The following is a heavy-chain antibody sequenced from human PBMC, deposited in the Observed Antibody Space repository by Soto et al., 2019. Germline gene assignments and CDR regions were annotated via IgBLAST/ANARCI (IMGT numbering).Heavy chain of an antibody. CDR1: GLSVSDNF. J-gene: IGHJ6*02. V-gene: IGHV3-53*01. Sequence: GGSLRLSCAAAGLSVSDNFMSWVRPAPGKGLRWVSIIYANKFGANTYYEDSVRGRFTISRDNAKNLLYLQMNSLRAEDTAVYYCAKGLCGEHSFYFYALDVWGQGTPVTASS. D-gene: IGHD6-25*01. CDR3: AKGLCGEHSFYFYALDV. CDR2: IYANKFGANT.